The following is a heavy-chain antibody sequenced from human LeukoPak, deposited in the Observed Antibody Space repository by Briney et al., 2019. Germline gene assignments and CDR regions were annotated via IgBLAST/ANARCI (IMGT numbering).Heavy chain of an antibody. D-gene: IGHD4-17*01. CDR1: GDSITTYF. Sequence: PSETLSLTCSVSGDSITTYFWTWIWQPPRQGLEWIGYIYNTGSTNYNPSPNRRGTMSISTSKTQISLKLTSVTAADTAVYYWSRGRNTVSPWGQGSLVTVSS. J-gene: IGHJ5*02. V-gene: IGHV4-59*01. CDR2: IYNTGST. CDR3: SRGRNTVSP.